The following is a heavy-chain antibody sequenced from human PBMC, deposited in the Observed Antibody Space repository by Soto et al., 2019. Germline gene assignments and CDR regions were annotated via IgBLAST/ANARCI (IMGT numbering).Heavy chain of an antibody. CDR1: GYTFTTYG. V-gene: IGHV1-18*01. Sequence: ASVKVSCKASGYTFTTYGISWVRQAPGQGLEWMGWISAHNDNTKFAQNLQGRVTMTTDTSTSTAYMELRSLRSDDTAVYYCAREYCSGGSCYGTDYWGQGTLVTVSS. CDR2: ISAHNDNT. CDR3: AREYCSGGSCYGTDY. D-gene: IGHD2-15*01. J-gene: IGHJ4*02.